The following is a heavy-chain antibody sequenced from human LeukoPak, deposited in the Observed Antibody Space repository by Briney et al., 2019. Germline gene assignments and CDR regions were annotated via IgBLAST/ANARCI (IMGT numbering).Heavy chain of an antibody. Sequence: ASVKVSCKASGGTFSSYAISWVRQAPGQGLEWMGGIIPIFGTANYAQKFQGRVTITTDESTSTAYMELSSLRSEDTAVYYCARTLGDHDAFDIWGQGTMVTVSS. CDR2: IIPIFGTA. CDR3: ARTLGDHDAFDI. D-gene: IGHD4-17*01. CDR1: GGTFSSYA. V-gene: IGHV1-69*05. J-gene: IGHJ3*02.